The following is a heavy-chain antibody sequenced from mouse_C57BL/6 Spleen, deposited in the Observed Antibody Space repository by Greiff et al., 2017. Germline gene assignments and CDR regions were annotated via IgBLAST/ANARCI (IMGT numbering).Heavy chain of an antibody. J-gene: IGHJ3*01. Sequence: EVMLVESGEGLVKPGGSLKLSCAASGFTFSSYAMSWVRQTPEKRLEWVAYISSGGDYIYYADTVKGRFTISRDNARNTLYLQMSSLKSEDTAMYYCTRDRTYYDHDWFAYWGQGTLVTVSA. CDR1: GFTFSSYA. CDR2: ISSGGDYI. D-gene: IGHD2-4*01. CDR3: TRDRTYYDHDWFAY. V-gene: IGHV5-9-1*02.